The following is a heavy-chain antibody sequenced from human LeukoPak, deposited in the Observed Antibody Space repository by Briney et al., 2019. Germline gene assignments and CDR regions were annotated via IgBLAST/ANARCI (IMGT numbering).Heavy chain of an antibody. CDR3: ASSLVRADMVTGIDY. J-gene: IGHJ4*02. CDR1: GGSFSGYY. D-gene: IGHD5-18*01. Sequence: PSETLSLTCAVYGGSFSGYYWIWIRQPPGKGLEWIGEINRNGSTTYNPSLKSRVTISLETSKNQFSLQLSSVTAADTAVYYCASSLVRADMVTGIDYWGQGTLVTVSS. CDR2: INRNGST. V-gene: IGHV4-34*01.